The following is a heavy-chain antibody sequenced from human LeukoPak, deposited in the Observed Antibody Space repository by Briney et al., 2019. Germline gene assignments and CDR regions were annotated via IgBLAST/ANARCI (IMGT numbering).Heavy chain of an antibody. J-gene: IGHJ4*02. CDR3: ARQSSGYYYFFDY. Sequence: PGGSLRLSCAASGFTFSSYSMNWVRQAPGKGLEWVSSISSSSSYIYYADSVKGRFTIPRDNAKNSLYLQMNSLRAEDTAVYYCARQSSGYYYFFDYWGQGTLVTVSS. V-gene: IGHV3-21*01. D-gene: IGHD3-22*01. CDR1: GFTFSSYS. CDR2: ISSSSSYI.